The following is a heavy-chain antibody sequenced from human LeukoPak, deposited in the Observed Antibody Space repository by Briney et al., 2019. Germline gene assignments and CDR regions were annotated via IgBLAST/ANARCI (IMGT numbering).Heavy chain of an antibody. CDR2: INPNRGGT. CDR1: GYTFTGYS. D-gene: IGHD2-15*01. J-gene: IGHJ5*02. V-gene: IGHV1-2*04. CDR3: ARANIYCSGGSCYSDWLDP. Sequence: ASVKVSCKASGYTFTGYSIHWVRQAPGQGLEWMGWINPNRGGTKYVQKFQGWVTMTRDTSISTAYMELSRLRSDDTAVYYCARANIYCSGGSCYSDWLDPWGQGTLVTVSS.